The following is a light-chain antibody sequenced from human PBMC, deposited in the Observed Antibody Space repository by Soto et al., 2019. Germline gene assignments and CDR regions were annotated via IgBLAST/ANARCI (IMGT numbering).Light chain of an antibody. J-gene: IGLJ1*01. CDR2: EVS. Sequence: QSVLTQPGSVSGSPGQSITISCTGTSSDVGGYNYVSWYQQHPGKAPKLMIYEVSNRPSGVSNRFSGSKSGNTASLTISGLQAEDDADYYCSSYTTSSTYVFGTGTKLTVL. V-gene: IGLV2-14*01. CDR3: SSYTTSSTYV. CDR1: SSDVGGYNY.